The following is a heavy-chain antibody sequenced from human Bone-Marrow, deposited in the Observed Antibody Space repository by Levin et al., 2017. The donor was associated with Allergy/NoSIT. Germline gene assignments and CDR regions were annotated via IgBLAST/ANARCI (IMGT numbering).Heavy chain of an antibody. V-gene: IGHV1-2*02. D-gene: IGHD1-26*01. J-gene: IGHJ4*02. CDR1: GYTFTGNY. Sequence: ASVKVSCEASGYTFTGNYIHWVRQAPGQGLEWMGWLNPNSGATNYAQKFQGRVTMTRDTAIRTAYMELTSLTSDDTAVYYCASDLWETPLPGPGDYWGQGTLVTVSS. CDR3: ASDLWETPLPGPGDY. CDR2: LNPNSGAT.